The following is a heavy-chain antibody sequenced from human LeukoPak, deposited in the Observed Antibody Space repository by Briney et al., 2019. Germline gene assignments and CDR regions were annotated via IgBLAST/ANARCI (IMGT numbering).Heavy chain of an antibody. D-gene: IGHD2-15*01. Sequence: ASEKVSCKASGYTFTNYGITWVRQAPGQGLEWMGWISAHNGYTNYAQKLQGRVTMTTDTSTSTAYMNLRSLRSDDTAVYYCAREDCSGGSCYSLSLTPVFHVFDIWGQGTMVTVSS. CDR2: ISAHNGYT. CDR3: AREDCSGGSCYSLSLTPVFHVFDI. V-gene: IGHV1-18*01. J-gene: IGHJ3*02. CDR1: GYTFTNYG.